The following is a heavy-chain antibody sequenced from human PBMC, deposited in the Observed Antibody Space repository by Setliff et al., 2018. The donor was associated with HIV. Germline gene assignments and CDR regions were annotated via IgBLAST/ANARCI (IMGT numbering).Heavy chain of an antibody. J-gene: IGHJ6*03. CDR2: ITHSGRT. V-gene: IGHV4-34*01. CDR3: ARATATYWYSIPQDYIYHMDV. D-gene: IGHD2-8*02. Sequence: SETLSLTCAVYGGSFSDYYWTWIRQPPGKGLEWIGEITHSGRTNFRPSLRSRVTMSRDTSKNQFSLKLSAVTAADTAVYYCARATATYWYSIPQDYIYHMDVWGEGTTVTVSS. CDR1: GGSFSDYY.